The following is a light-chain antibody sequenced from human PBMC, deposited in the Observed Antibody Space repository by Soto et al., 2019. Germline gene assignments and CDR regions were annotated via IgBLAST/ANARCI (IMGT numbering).Light chain of an antibody. J-gene: IGKJ1*01. CDR2: AAS. CDR1: ESVSTN. Sequence: EREMTQSPGTLSLARGELVTLSCRASESVSTNLAWYQQKAGQAPRLLIYAASTRATGIPDRFSGSGSGTEFSLTISSLQSEDFAVYYCQQYSIWRTFGQGTKVDIK. CDR3: QQYSIWRT. V-gene: IGKV3-15*01.